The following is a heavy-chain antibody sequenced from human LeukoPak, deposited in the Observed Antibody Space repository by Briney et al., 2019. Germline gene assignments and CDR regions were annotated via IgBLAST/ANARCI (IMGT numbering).Heavy chain of an antibody. CDR3: ARGGDYGDYVFHY. V-gene: IGHV4-59*12. D-gene: IGHD4-17*01. CDR1: GGSISSYY. J-gene: IGHJ4*02. Sequence: SETLSLTCTVSGGSISSYYWSWIRQPLGKGLEWIGYIYYSGSTNYNPSLKSRVTISVDTSKNQFSLKLYSVTAADTAVYYCARGGDYGDYVFHYWGQGTLVTVSS. CDR2: IYYSGST.